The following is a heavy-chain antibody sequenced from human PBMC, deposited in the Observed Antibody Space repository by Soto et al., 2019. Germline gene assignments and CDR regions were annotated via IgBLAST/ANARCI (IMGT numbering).Heavy chain of an antibody. V-gene: IGHV4-34*01. J-gene: IGHJ4*02. CDR3: ARGRDDILTGYYGGFDY. CDR1: GGPFSGYY. CDR2: INHSGST. D-gene: IGHD3-9*01. Sequence: SETLSLTCAVYGGPFSGYYWSWIRQPPGKGLEWIGEINHSGSTNYNPSPKSRVTISVDTSKNQFSLKLSSVTAADTAVYYCARGRDDILTGYYGGFDYWGQGTLVTVSS.